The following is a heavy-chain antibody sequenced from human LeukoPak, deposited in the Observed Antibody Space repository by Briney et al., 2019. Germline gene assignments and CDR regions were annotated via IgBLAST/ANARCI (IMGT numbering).Heavy chain of an antibody. J-gene: IGHJ4*02. V-gene: IGHV4-59*01. CDR1: GGSISSYY. CDR2: IFYSGST. CDR3: ARLAAAGTAAIDY. Sequence: SETVSLTCTVSGGSISSYYWSWIRQPPGKGLEWIGYIFYSGSTNYNPSLKSRVTISLDTPKNQFSLKLSSVTAADTAVYYCARLAAAGTAAIDYWGQGTLVTVSS. D-gene: IGHD6-13*01.